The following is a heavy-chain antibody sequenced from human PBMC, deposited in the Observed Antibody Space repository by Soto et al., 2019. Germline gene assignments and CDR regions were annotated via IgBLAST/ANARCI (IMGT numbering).Heavy chain of an antibody. J-gene: IGHJ4*02. D-gene: IGHD6-19*01. CDR2: IYYSGST. CDR1: GGSISSYY. Sequence: SETLSLTCTVSGGSISSYYWSWIRQPPGKGLEWIGYIYYSGSTNYNPSLKSRVTISVDTSKNQFSLKLSSVTAADTAVYYCARVIAVAGPTRGVLDYWGQGTLVTSPQ. CDR3: ARVIAVAGPTRGVLDY. V-gene: IGHV4-59*01.